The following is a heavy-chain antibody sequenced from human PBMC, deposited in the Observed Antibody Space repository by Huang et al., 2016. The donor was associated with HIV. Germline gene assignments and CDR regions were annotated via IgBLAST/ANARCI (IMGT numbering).Heavy chain of an antibody. CDR2: IIPVLGTQ. J-gene: IGHJ6*02. CDR1: GGTFSNHG. Sequence: QVQLVQSGAEVKKPGSSVKVSCKASGGTFSNHGFSWVRQAPGQGLEWMGGIIPVLGTQYYTPKLQGRVTITADESTSTVYMELNSLTPDDTAEYYCARVRGYSGSYYGMDVWGQGTTVTVSS. D-gene: IGHD1-26*01. CDR3: ARVRGYSGSYYGMDV. V-gene: IGHV1-69*01.